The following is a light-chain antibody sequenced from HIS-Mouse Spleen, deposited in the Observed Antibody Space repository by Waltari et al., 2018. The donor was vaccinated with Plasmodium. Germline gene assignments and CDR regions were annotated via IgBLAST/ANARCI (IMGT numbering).Light chain of an antibody. Sequence: EIVMTQSPATLSVSPGERATLSCRASQSVSSNLAWYQQKPGQAPRLLIYGASTRATGIPARVSGGGSGTGFTLTNCSLQSEDFAVYYCQQYNNWSFTFGPGTKVDIK. CDR2: GAS. CDR3: QQYNNWSFT. CDR1: QSVSSN. V-gene: IGKV3-15*01. J-gene: IGKJ3*01.